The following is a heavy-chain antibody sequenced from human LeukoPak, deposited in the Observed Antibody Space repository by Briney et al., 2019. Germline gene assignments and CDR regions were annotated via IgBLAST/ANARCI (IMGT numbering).Heavy chain of an antibody. CDR1: GFTFSSYA. D-gene: IGHD4-23*01. CDR3: ARGRPHGNAY. J-gene: IGHJ4*02. V-gene: IGHV3-30*04. CDR2: ISYDGSNK. Sequence: PGGSLRLSCAASGFTFSSYAMHWVRQAPGKGLEWVAVISYDGSNKYYADSVKGRFSISRDNAKNTLYLQMNSLRVEDTAVYYCARGRPHGNAYWGQGTLVTVSS.